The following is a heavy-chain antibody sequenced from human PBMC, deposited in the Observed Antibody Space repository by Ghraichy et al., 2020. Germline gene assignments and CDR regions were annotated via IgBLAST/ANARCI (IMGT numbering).Heavy chain of an antibody. CDR1: GFIFSSFT. CDR3: ARDRIGNWYFDL. D-gene: IGHD1-26*01. CDR2: IDSSSSNI. V-gene: IGHV3-48*02. J-gene: IGHJ2*01. Sequence: GGSLRLSCAASGFIFSSFTMNWVRQAPGKGLEWISYIDSSSSNIYYADSVKGRFTISRDNAKNSLYLQMNSLRDEDTAVYYCARDRIGNWYFDLWGRGTLVTVSS.